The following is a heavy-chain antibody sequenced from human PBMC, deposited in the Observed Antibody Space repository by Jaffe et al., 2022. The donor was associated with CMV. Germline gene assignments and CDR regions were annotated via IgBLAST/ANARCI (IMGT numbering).Heavy chain of an antibody. CDR3: ARESYLLAAAGTSTPDY. V-gene: IGHV1-2*02. D-gene: IGHD6-13*01. CDR2: INPNNGGT. J-gene: IGHJ4*02. Sequence: QVQLVQSGAEVRKPGASVKVSCKTSGYTFTVYDIHWVRQAPGEGPEWMGWINPNNGGTKYAQKFQGRVTMTRDTSITTVYMELTRLTSDDTAVYYCARESYLLAAAGTSTPDYWGQGTLVTVSS. CDR1: GYTFTVYD.